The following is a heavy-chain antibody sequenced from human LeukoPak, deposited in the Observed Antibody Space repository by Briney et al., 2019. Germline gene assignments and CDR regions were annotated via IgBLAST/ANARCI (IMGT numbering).Heavy chain of an antibody. Sequence: PGGSLRLSCAASGFTFSSYEINRVRQAPGKGLEWVSYISSSGSIIYYADSVKGRFTISRDNAENSLYLQMNSLRAEDTAVYYCAREHYFYYLDAWGKGTTVTVSS. J-gene: IGHJ6*03. CDR1: GFTFSSYE. V-gene: IGHV3-48*03. CDR3: AREHYFYYLDA. CDR2: ISSSGSII.